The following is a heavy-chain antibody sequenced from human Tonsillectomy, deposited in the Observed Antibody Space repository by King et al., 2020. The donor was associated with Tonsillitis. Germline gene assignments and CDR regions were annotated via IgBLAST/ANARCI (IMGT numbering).Heavy chain of an antibody. Sequence: VQLVQSGAEVKKPGASVKVSCKASGYTFIDYSMHWVRQAPGQGLEWMGWINAAIGDTKYSQKFQGRVTITKDTSASTASMELTSLTSEDTAVYYCARAPLVVPADMDYWGQGPPLTVPT. CDR2: INAAIGDT. D-gene: IGHD2-2*01. CDR1: GYTFIDYS. CDR3: ARAPLVVPADMDY. J-gene: IGHJ4*02. V-gene: IGHV1-3*01.